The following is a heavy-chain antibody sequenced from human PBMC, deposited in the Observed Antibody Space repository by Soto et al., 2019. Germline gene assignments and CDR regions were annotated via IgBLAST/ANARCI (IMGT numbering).Heavy chain of an antibody. CDR3: AIVGVSSGGSCYSWEESHYY. CDR2: ISWNSGSI. J-gene: IGHJ4*02. V-gene: IGHV3-9*01. D-gene: IGHD2-15*01. Sequence: EVQLVESGGGLVQPGRSLRLSWAASGFTFDDYAMHWVWQAPGKGLEWVSGISWNSGSIGYADSVKSRFTISRDNAKNSLYLQMNSLRAEDTAVYYCAIVGVSSGGSCYSWEESHYYWGQGTLVTVSS. CDR1: GFTFDDYA.